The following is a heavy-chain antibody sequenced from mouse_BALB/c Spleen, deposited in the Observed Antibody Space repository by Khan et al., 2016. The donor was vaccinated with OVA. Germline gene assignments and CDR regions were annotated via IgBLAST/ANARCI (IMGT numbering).Heavy chain of an antibody. CDR1: GYSITSDYV. D-gene: IGHD1-1*01. J-gene: IGHJ2*01. V-gene: IGHV3-2*02. CDR3: AKVYGGGFDY. CDR2: ISDSGNT. Sequence: QLEESGPGLVKPSQSLSLTCTVTGYSITSDYVWNWIRQFPGNKLEWMGYISDSGNTNYNPSLKSRISITRDTSENQFFLQLNSVTSEDTATFYGAKVYGGGFDYWGQGTTLTVSS.